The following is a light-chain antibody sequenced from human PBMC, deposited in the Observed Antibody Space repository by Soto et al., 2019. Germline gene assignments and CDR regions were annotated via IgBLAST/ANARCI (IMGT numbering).Light chain of an antibody. CDR3: QQRSSWPPT. V-gene: IGKV3-11*01. J-gene: IGKJ5*01. Sequence: SVLTQSPGTLSLSPVERATLSCRASQSVSSYLAWYQQRPGQAPRLLIYDASNRATGVPARFSGSGSGTDFTLTISSLEPEDFAVYYCQQRSSWPPTFGQGTRLEIK. CDR2: DAS. CDR1: QSVSSY.